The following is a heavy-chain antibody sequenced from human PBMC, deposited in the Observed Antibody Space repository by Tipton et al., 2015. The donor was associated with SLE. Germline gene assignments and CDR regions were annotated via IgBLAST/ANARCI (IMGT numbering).Heavy chain of an antibody. V-gene: IGHV4-59*08. CDR3: ARTAGRSVKLWYFDL. D-gene: IGHD5-18*01. CDR2: IYYIGST. Sequence: TLSLTCTVSGGSISSYYWSWIRQPPGKGLEWIGRIYYIGSTNYNPSLKSRVTISVDTSKNQFSLKLSSVTAADTAVYYCARTAGRSVKLWYFDLWGRGTLVTVSS. J-gene: IGHJ2*01. CDR1: GGSISSYY.